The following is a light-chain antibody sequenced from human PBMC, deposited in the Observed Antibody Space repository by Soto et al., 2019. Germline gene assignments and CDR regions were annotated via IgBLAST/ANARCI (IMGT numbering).Light chain of an antibody. CDR1: QSISSD. J-gene: IGKJ5*01. Sequence: EIVLTQSPATLSLSPGERATLSCRASQSISSDFAWYQQRPGQAPRLLVYDVSKRATGTPARFSGSGSGTDFSLTISSLQPEDFAVYYCQQRYSWPLTFGQGTRLEI. CDR3: QQRYSWPLT. V-gene: IGKV3-11*01. CDR2: DVS.